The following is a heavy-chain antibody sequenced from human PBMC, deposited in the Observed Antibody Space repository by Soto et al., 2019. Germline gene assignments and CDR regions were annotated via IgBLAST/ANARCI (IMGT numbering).Heavy chain of an antibody. Sequence: EVQLVESGGGLVQPGGSLRLSCAASGFTFSSYRMHWVRQAPGKGLVWVSRINSDGSSTTYADSVKGRFTISRDNAKNTRYLQMNSLRAEDTAVYYCAREATLTSFDYWGQGTLVTVSS. CDR2: INSDGSST. D-gene: IGHD4-17*01. CDR1: GFTFSSYR. J-gene: IGHJ4*02. CDR3: AREATLTSFDY. V-gene: IGHV3-74*01.